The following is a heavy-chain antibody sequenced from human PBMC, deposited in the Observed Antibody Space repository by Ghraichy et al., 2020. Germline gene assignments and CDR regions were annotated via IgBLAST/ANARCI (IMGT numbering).Heavy chain of an antibody. D-gene: IGHD3-22*01. V-gene: IGHV4-59*01. J-gene: IGHJ4*02. Sequence: SETLSLTCTVSGGSISSYYWSWIRQPPGKGLEWIGYIYYSGSTNYNPSLKSRVTISVDTSKNQFSLKLSSVTAADTAVYYCARVKFLSDDSSGKDFDYWGQGTLVTVSS. CDR2: IYYSGST. CDR3: ARVKFLSDDSSGKDFDY. CDR1: GGSISSYY.